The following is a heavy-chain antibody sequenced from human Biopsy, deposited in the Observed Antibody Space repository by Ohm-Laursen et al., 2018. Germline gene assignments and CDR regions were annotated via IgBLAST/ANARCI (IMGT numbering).Heavy chain of an antibody. V-gene: IGHV4-59*01. CDR1: GGSISSDW. Sequence: GTLSLTCTVSGGSISSDWWSWIRQTPGKGLEWIGYVYYSGTTTYNPSLRSRVTISVDTSMNQISLRLQSVTAAGTAIYYCTRATNSTGWPYYYFYGMDIWGQGTTVTVSS. J-gene: IGHJ6*02. CDR3: TRATNSTGWPYYYFYGMDI. CDR2: VYYSGTT. D-gene: IGHD2/OR15-2a*01.